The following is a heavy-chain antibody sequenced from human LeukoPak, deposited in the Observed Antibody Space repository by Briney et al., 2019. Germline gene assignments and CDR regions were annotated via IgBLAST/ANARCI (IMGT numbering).Heavy chain of an antibody. Sequence: PGGSLRLSCAASGFTFSTYGMHWVRQAPGKGLEWVAFIRYDGSDKYYADSVKGRFTISRDNSKNTLSLQMNSLRAEDTAVYYCARDHNSDALGNAFDIWGQGTMVTVSS. D-gene: IGHD3-16*01. CDR2: IRYDGSDK. CDR1: GFTFSTYG. V-gene: IGHV3-30*02. CDR3: ARDHNSDALGNAFDI. J-gene: IGHJ3*02.